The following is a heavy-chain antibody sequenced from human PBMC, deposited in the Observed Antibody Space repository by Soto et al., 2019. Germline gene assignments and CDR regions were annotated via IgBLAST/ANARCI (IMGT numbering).Heavy chain of an antibody. Sequence: SETLSLTCAVSGGSISSSSYYWGWIRQPPGKGLEWIGSIYYSGSTYYNPSLKGRVTISVDTSKNQFSLKLSSVTAADTAVYYCASPKIAFYNWFDPWGQGTLVTVSS. CDR1: GGSISSSSYY. V-gene: IGHV4-39*01. D-gene: IGHD3-3*02. CDR2: IYYSGST. J-gene: IGHJ5*02. CDR3: ASPKIAFYNWFDP.